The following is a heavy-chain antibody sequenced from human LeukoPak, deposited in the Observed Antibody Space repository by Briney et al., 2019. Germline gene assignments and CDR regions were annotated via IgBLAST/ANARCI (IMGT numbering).Heavy chain of an antibody. Sequence: PSETLPLTCNVAGVPISIYHWSWIRQAPGKGLEWIGYISYSGETNYNPSLKSRVTISQDTSTNQFTLKLTSVTAADTAIYYCASAPNENFFDYWGQGTLVTVSS. J-gene: IGHJ4*02. CDR3: ASAPNENFFDY. V-gene: IGHV4-59*01. CDR2: ISYSGET. CDR1: GVPISIYH.